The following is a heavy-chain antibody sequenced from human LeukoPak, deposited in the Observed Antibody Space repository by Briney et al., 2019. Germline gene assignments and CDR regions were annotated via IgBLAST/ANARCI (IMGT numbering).Heavy chain of an antibody. CDR2: LDPEDGET. Sequence: GASVNDSFKVSVYTLSELAMHWVRQTAAKELEWMGGLDPEDGETIYAQKFQGRVTMNEDTSTDTAYMELSNLRSEDTAIYYCATIGSEPQFVTWGRGTVVPVSS. D-gene: IGHD5-24*01. CDR1: VYTLSELA. V-gene: IGHV1-24*01. CDR3: ATIGSEPQFVT. J-gene: IGHJ5*02.